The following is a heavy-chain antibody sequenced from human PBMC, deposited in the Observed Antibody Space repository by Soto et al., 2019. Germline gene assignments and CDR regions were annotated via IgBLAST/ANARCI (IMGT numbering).Heavy chain of an antibody. V-gene: IGHV1-69*02. CDR3: AYTSDYGDYGQFDY. J-gene: IGHJ4*02. CDR2: IIPILGIA. Sequence: QVQLVQSGAEVKKPGSSVKVSCKASGGTFSSYTISWVRQAPGQGLEWMGRIIPILGIANYAQKFQGRVTITADKSTSTAYMELSSLRSEDTAVYYCAYTSDYGDYGQFDYWGQGTLVTVSS. D-gene: IGHD4-17*01. CDR1: GGTFSSYT.